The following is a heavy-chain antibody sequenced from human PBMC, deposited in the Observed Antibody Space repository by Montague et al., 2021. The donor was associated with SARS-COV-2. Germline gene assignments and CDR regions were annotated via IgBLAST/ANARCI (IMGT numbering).Heavy chain of an antibody. J-gene: IGHJ4*02. CDR2: IYYYGSV. V-gene: IGHV4-59*08. CDR3: ARQITMVREPFDS. Sequence: SETLSLTCTVAGDSVSRSYCNWTRQSPGKGLEWIGNIYYYGSVNYNPSLKSRLSISLYTSKNQLSLTLTSVTAADTATYYCARQITMVREPFDSWGQGTLVLVSS. D-gene: IGHD3-10*01. CDR1: GDSVSRSY.